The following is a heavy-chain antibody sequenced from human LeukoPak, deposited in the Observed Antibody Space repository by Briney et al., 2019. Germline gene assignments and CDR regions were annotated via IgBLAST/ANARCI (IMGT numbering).Heavy chain of an antibody. J-gene: IGHJ2*01. CDR2: ISGDGGST. CDR3: AKDALFQSRYFDL. CDR1: GLTFDDYA. D-gene: IGHD3-10*01. Sequence: GGSLKLSCAASGLTFDDYAMHWVRQAPGKGLEWVSLISGDGGSTYYADSVKGRFTISRDNSKNSLYLQMNSLRTEDTALYYCAKDALFQSRYFDLWGRGTLVTVSS. V-gene: IGHV3-43*02.